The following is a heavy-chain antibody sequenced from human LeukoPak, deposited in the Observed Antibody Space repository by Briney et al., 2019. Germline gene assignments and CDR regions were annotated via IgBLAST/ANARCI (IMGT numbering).Heavy chain of an antibody. J-gene: IGHJ4*02. CDR1: GFTFSSYA. Sequence: PGGSLRLSCAASGFTFSSYAMHWVRQAPGKGLEGVAVISYDGSNKYYGDSVKGRFTISRDHSKNTLYLQMNSLRAEDTAVYYCAKSYYNDKLAYYWGQGTLVTVSS. D-gene: IGHD3-22*01. CDR3: AKSYYNDKLAYY. V-gene: IGHV3-30*01. CDR2: ISYDGSNK.